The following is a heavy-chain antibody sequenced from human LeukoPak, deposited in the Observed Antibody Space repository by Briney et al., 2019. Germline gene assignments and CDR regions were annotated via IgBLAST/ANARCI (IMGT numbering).Heavy chain of an antibody. V-gene: IGHV1-2*02. J-gene: IGHJ5*02. CDR3: ARDDRITMAFDP. Sequence: ASVKVSCKASGYTFTGYYVHWVRQAPGQGLEWMGWINPNTGGTNYAQKFQGRVTMTRDTSISTAYMELSRLRSDDTAVYYCARDDRITMAFDPWGQGTLVTVSS. CDR1: GYTFTGYY. CDR2: INPNTGGT. D-gene: IGHD3-10*01.